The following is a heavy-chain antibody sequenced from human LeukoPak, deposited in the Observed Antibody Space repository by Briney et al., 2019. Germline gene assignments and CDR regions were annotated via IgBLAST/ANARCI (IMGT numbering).Heavy chain of an antibody. J-gene: IGHJ6*02. CDR1: GGSISSYY. CDR3: ARHLYDFWSGYQINYHYYGMDV. V-gene: IGHV4-59*08. D-gene: IGHD3-3*01. CDR2: IYYSGST. Sequence: SETLSLTCTVSGGSISSYYWSWIRQPPGKGLEWIGYIYYSGSTNYNPSLKSRVTISVDTSKNQFSLKLSSVTASDTAVYYCARHLYDFWSGYQINYHYYGMDVWGQGTTVTVSS.